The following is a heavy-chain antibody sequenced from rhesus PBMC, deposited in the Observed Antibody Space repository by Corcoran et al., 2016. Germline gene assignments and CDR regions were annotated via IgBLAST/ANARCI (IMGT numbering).Heavy chain of an antibody. V-gene: IGHV4-73*01. J-gene: IGHJ2*01. CDR3: ARREDWYFDI. D-gene: IGHD1-44*02. Sequence: QVKLQQWGEGLVKPSETLSLTCAVYGGSISGYYYWSWIRQPPGKGLEWIGYIYGNSASTNDNPSLKNRGTISKDTAKNQCSRKLSSVTAADTAVYYCARREDWYFDIWGPGTPITISS. CDR1: GGSISGYYY. CDR2: IYGNSAST.